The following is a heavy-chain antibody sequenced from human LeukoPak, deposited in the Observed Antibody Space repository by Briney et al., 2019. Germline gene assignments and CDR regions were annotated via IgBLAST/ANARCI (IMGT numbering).Heavy chain of an antibody. Sequence: SETLSLTCAVYGGSFSGYYWSWIRQPPGKGLEWIGEINHSGSTNYNPSLKSRVTISVGTSKNQFSLKLSSVTAADTAVYYCARNFPETYYYDSSGQYYFDYWGQGTLVTVSS. J-gene: IGHJ4*02. CDR1: GGSFSGYY. CDR3: ARNFPETYYYDSSGQYYFDY. V-gene: IGHV4-34*01. D-gene: IGHD3-22*01. CDR2: INHSGST.